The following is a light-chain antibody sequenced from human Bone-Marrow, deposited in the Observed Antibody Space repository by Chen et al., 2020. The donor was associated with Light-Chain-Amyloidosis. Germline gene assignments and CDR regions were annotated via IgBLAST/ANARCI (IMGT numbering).Light chain of an antibody. V-gene: IGLV3-25*03. J-gene: IGLJ2*01. CDR3: QSADSSGTYEVI. CDR2: RDT. Sequence: SYELTQPPSVSVSPGQPARITCSGDDLPTKYPHWYQQKPGQAPVLVIHRDTERPSGISERFSGSSAGTTATLTISGVQAEDEADYHCQSADSSGTYEVIFGGGTKLTVL. CDR1: DLPTKY.